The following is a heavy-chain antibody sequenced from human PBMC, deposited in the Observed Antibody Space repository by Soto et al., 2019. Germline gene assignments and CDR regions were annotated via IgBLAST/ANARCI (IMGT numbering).Heavy chain of an antibody. J-gene: IGHJ4*02. CDR1: GVTVSNYG. CDR2: LSRDGGTK. D-gene: IGHD2-8*02. Sequence: QVQLVESGGGVVQPGRSLRLSCAVSGVTVSNYGMHWVRQAPGKGLEWVAVLSRDGGTKYYADSVKGRFTISRDNSRNTLFLEMNSLRSDDMAVYYCTGEVASGYWGQGTLVTVSS. V-gene: IGHV3-30*03. CDR3: TGEVASGY.